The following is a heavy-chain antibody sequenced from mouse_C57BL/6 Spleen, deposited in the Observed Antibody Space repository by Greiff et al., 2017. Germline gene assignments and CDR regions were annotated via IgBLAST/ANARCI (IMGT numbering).Heavy chain of an antibody. D-gene: IGHD2-4*01. CDR3: ARPPYYDYGNYGMAY. Sequence: EVQLQQSGAELVKPGASVKLSCTASGFNIKDYYMHWVKQRTEQGLEWIGRIDPEDGETKYTPKFKGKATITADTSSNTAYLQLSSLTSEDTAVYYCARPPYYDYGNYGMAYWGQGTSVTVSA. V-gene: IGHV14-2*01. J-gene: IGHJ4*01. CDR1: GFNIKDYY. CDR2: IDPEDGET.